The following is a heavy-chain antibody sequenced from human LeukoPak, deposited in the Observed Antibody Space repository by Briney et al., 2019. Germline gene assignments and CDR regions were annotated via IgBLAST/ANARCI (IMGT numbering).Heavy chain of an antibody. D-gene: IGHD6-13*01. V-gene: IGHV1-2*02. CDR1: GYIFTGYY. J-gene: IGHJ5*02. CDR2: INPKSGDT. Sequence: ASVKLSCKASGYIFTGYYIHWVRQAPGQGLEWMGWINPKSGDTNYAQKFQGRITMTRDTPISAAYMELSSLTSDDTAVYYCARGYRSSAYISWGQGTLVTVSS. CDR3: ARGYRSSAYIS.